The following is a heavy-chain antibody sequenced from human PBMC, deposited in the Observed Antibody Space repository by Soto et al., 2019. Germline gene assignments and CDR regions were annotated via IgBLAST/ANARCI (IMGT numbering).Heavy chain of an antibody. D-gene: IGHD2-21*02. Sequence: QVQLVQSGAEVQKPGSSVKVSCKASGGTFSSYAISWVRQAPGQGLEWMGGIIPIFGTANYAQKFQGRVTMTADESTSTAYMELGRLRSEATAVYYCARDGAYCGGDCYSLAYGGQGTLVTVSS. CDR2: IIPIFGTA. J-gene: IGHJ4*02. CDR3: ARDGAYCGGDCYSLAY. CDR1: GGTFSSYA. V-gene: IGHV1-69*01.